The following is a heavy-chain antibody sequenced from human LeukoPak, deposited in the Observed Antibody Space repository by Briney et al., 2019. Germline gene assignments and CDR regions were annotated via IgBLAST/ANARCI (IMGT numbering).Heavy chain of an antibody. CDR3: ARSYDSSGYIDY. V-gene: IGHV3-30*03. CDR2: ISYDGSNK. J-gene: IGHJ4*02. CDR1: GFTFSSYG. Sequence: GGSLRLSCAASGFTFSSYGMHWVRQAPGKGLEWVAVISYDGSNKYYADSVKGRFTISRDNSKNTLYLQMNSLRAEDTAVYYCARSYDSSGYIDYWGQGTLVTVSS. D-gene: IGHD3-22*01.